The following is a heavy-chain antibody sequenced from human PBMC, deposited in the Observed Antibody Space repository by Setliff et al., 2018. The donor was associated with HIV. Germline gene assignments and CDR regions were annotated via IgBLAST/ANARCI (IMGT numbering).Heavy chain of an antibody. Sequence: GGSLRLSCAASGFTVSSNYMSWVRQAPGKGLEWVSIIYSGGSTYYADSVKGRFTISRDNSKNTLYLQMNSLRAEDSAVYYCARVEGGGGKFDYWGQGTLVTVSS. V-gene: IGHV3-66*02. CDR2: IYSGGST. CDR3: ARVEGGGGKFDY. CDR1: GFTVSSNY. D-gene: IGHD3-10*01. J-gene: IGHJ4*02.